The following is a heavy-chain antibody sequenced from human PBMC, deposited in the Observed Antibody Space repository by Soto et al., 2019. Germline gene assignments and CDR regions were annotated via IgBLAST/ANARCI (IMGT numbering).Heavy chain of an antibody. V-gene: IGHV4-31*03. Sequence: QVQLQESGPGLVKPSQTLSLTCTVSGGSISSGGYYWSWIRQHPGKGLEWIGYIYYSGSTYYNPSLKSRVTISVDTSKNQFSLKLSSVTAADTAVYYCARGDCSSTSCHGVFVDAFDIWGQGTMVTVSS. D-gene: IGHD2-2*01. CDR1: GGSISSGGYY. CDR2: IYYSGST. CDR3: ARGDCSSTSCHGVFVDAFDI. J-gene: IGHJ3*02.